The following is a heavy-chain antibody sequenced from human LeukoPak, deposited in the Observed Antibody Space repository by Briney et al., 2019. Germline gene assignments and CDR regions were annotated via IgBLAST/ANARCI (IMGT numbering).Heavy chain of an antibody. CDR2: ISGSGGST. CDR3: AKLAQAFDWLQTIFDY. V-gene: IGHV3-23*01. J-gene: IGHJ4*02. Sequence: GGSLRLSCAASGFTFSSYGMSWVRQAPGKGLEWVSAISGSGGSTYYADSVKGRFTISRDNSKNTLYLQMNSLRAEDTAVYYCAKLAQAFDWLQTIFDYWGQGTLVTVSS. D-gene: IGHD3-9*01. CDR1: GFTFSSYG.